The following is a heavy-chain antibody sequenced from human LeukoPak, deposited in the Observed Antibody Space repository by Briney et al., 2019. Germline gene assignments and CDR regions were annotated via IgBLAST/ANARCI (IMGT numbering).Heavy chain of an antibody. V-gene: IGHV1-18*01. J-gene: IGHJ4*02. D-gene: IGHD1-1*01. CDR1: GGTFSSYA. CDR3: AREEVPEKIFDY. Sequence: ASVKVSCKASGGTFSSYAISWVRQAPGQGLEWMGWISAYNGNTNYAQKLQGRVTMTTDTSTSTAYMELRSLRSDDTAVYYCAREEVPEKIFDYWGQGTLVTVSS. CDR2: ISAYNGNT.